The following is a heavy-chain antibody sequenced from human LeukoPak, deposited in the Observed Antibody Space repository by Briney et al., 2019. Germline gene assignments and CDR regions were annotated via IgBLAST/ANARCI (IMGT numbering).Heavy chain of an antibody. CDR2: INPNSGGT. CDR1: GYTFTGQY. J-gene: IGHJ1*01. V-gene: IGHV1-2*02. CDR3: ARGRQLHLGELFPFAEFFQP. Sequence: GGPVKVCCKTSGYTFTGQYLHWVRQAPGQGLEWMGWINPNSGGTKSAQKFHGRVIMTSVTSISTAYMELRSLSSDDTAVYYCARGRQLHLGELFPFAEFFQPWGQGTLVTVFS. D-gene: IGHD3-16*01.